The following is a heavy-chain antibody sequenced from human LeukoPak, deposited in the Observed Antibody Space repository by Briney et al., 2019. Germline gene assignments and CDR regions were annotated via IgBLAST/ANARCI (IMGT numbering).Heavy chain of an antibody. CDR2: VYYSGHT. CDR3: ARHMAVTYDAFDM. J-gene: IGHJ3*02. CDR1: GGSTSGYY. V-gene: IGHV4-59*08. Sequence: SETLSLTCSVSGGSTSGYYWSWIRQPPGKGPEWIGYVYYSGHTSYSPSLESRVTISVDTSKNQFSLKLNSVTAADTAVYYCARHMAVTYDAFDMWGQGTMVTVSS. D-gene: IGHD6-19*01.